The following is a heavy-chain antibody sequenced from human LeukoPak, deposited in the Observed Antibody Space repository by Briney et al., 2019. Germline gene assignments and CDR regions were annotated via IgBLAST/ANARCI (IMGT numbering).Heavy chain of an antibody. V-gene: IGHV4-31*03. CDR3: ARESAAGMYYYYYGMDV. D-gene: IGHD6-13*01. J-gene: IGHJ6*02. CDR1: GGSISSGGYY. CDR2: IYYSGST. Sequence: SETLSLTCTVSGGSISSGGYYWSWIRQHPGKGLEWIGYIYYSGSTYYNPSLKSRVTISVDTSKNQFSLKLSSVTAADTALYYCARESAAGMYYYYYGMDVWGQGTTVTVSS.